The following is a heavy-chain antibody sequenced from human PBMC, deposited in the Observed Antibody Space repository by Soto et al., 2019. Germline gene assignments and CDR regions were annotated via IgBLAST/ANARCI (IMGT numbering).Heavy chain of an antibody. CDR3: ARDPTKRWLQLDY. Sequence: SVKVSCKASGGTLSSYAISWVRQAPGQGLEWMGGIIPIFGTANYAQKFQGRVTITADESTSTAYMELSSLRSEDTAVYYCARDPTKRWLQLDYWGQGTLVTVSS. J-gene: IGHJ4*02. V-gene: IGHV1-69*13. CDR2: IIPIFGTA. CDR1: GGTLSSYA. D-gene: IGHD5-12*01.